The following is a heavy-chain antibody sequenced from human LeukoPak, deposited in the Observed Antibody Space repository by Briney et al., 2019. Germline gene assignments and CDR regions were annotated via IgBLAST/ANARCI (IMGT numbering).Heavy chain of an antibody. D-gene: IGHD5-18*01. CDR3: ARLRWIQLWFFDY. V-gene: IGHV4-59*08. CDR2: IYCRGST. Sequence: GTLSLTSILPGASTSISYGCCMREPPGKGREWIGHIYCRGSTNYNPSLKSRVTISVDTSKNQFSLKLSSVIAADTAVYYCARLRWIQLWFFDYWGQGKLVTVSS. J-gene: IGHJ4*02. CDR1: GASTSISY.